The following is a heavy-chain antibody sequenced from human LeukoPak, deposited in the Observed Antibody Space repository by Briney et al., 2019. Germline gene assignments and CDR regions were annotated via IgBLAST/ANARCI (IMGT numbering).Heavy chain of an antibody. D-gene: IGHD6-19*01. J-gene: IGHJ6*04. CDR2: ISSSSSYI. CDR3: ARLVIAVAGAGMDV. Sequence: GGSLRLSCAASGFTFSSYSMNWVRQAPGKGLEWVSSISSSSSYIYYADSVKGRFTISRDNAKNSLYLQMNSLRAEDTAVYYCARLVIAVAGAGMDVWGKETTVTVSS. CDR1: GFTFSSYS. V-gene: IGHV3-21*01.